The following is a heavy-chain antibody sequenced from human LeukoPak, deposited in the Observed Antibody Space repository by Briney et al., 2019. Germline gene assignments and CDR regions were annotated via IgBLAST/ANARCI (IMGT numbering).Heavy chain of an antibody. CDR2: ITSGGGVI. D-gene: IGHD3-16*01. J-gene: IGHJ4*02. CDR1: GFTFETYH. Sequence: GRSLRLSCVASGFTFETYHMNWVRQAPGKGLEWLSGITSGGGVIYYADSVKGRFTISIDDATNSVFLQMSGLTVADTAVYYCARKRLADLGDDTSFGGTPFDSWGQGTLVIVSS. CDR3: ARKRLADLGDDTSFGGTPFDS. V-gene: IGHV3-48*03.